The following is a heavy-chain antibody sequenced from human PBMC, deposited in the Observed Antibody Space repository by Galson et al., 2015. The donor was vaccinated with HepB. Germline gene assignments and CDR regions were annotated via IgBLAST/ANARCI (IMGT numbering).Heavy chain of an antibody. CDR3: ARVWFGAFDY. CDR1: GFTFSSYS. Sequence: SLRLSCAASGFTFSSYSMNWVRQAPGKGLEWVSSISSSSSYIYYADSVKGRFTISKDNAKDSLYLQMNSLRAEDTAVYYCARVWFGAFDYWGQGTLVTVSS. J-gene: IGHJ4*02. CDR2: ISSSSSYI. D-gene: IGHD3-10*01. V-gene: IGHV3-21*01.